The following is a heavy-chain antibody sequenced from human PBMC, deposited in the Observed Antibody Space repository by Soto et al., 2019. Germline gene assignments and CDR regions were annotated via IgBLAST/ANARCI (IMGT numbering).Heavy chain of an antibody. Sequence: QVQLVQSGAEVKKPGASVKVSRKVSGYTLNEVAMHWVRQAPGKGLEWLGGFDPDEAETIYAQHFQGRVTMTEDTSTDTVYMELSSLRSEDTAFFCTTYHGDYNFDHWGQGTLVTVSS. J-gene: IGHJ5*02. D-gene: IGHD4-17*01. CDR2: FDPDEAET. CDR3: TYHGDYNFDH. CDR1: GYTLNEVA. V-gene: IGHV1-24*01.